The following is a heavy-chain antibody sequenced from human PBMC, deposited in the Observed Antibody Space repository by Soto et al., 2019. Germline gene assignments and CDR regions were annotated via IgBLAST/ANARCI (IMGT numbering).Heavy chain of an antibody. CDR1: GFMFSTYL. D-gene: IGHD3-3*01. J-gene: IGHJ6*02. CDR2: IKQGGNEK. Sequence: PGVSLRLSCEASGFMFSTYLMSWVRQSPGKGLEWVANIKQGGNEKFYVDSVKGRFTISRDNAKKSLFLQMNSLRPEDTAVYYCVGELYYELQYYYYGMDFWGQGTTVTVSS. CDR3: VGELYYELQYYYYGMDF. V-gene: IGHV3-7*01.